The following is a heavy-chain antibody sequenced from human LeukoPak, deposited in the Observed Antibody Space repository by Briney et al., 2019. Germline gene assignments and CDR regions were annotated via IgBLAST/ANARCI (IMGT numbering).Heavy chain of an antibody. CDR1: GGSISSSSYY. D-gene: IGHD5-18*01. Sequence: PSETLSLTCTVSGGSISSSSYYWGWIRQPPGKGLEWIGSIYYSGSTYYNPSLKSRVTISVDTSKNQFSLKLSSVTAADTAVYYCASARTAMVWNSDAFGIWGQGTMVTASS. CDR3: ASARTAMVWNSDAFGI. V-gene: IGHV4-39*07. J-gene: IGHJ3*02. CDR2: IYYSGST.